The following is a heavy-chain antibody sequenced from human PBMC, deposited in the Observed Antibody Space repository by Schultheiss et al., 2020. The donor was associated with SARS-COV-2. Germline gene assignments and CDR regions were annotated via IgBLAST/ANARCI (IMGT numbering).Heavy chain of an antibody. Sequence: SETLSLTCTVSGGSISSGSYYWSWIRQPAGKGLEWIGRIYTSGSTYYNPSLKSRVTNSVDTSKNQFSLKLTSVTAADTAVYYCARLLSRSPLYSSGFNWFDPWGQGTLVTVSS. V-gene: IGHV4-61*02. CDR3: ARLLSRSPLYSSGFNWFDP. CDR2: IYTSGST. J-gene: IGHJ5*02. CDR1: GGSISSGSYY. D-gene: IGHD6-19*01.